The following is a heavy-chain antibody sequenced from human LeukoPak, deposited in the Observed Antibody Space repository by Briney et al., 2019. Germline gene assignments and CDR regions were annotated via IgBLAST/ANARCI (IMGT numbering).Heavy chain of an antibody. D-gene: IGHD2-21*02. Sequence: PGGSLRLSCAASGFTVSSNYMSWVRQAPGKGLEWVSVIYSGGSTYYADSVKGRFTISRDNSKNTLYLQMNSLRAEDTAVYYCAKTLWGLTLLSSDHWGQGTLVTVSS. J-gene: IGHJ4*02. CDR2: IYSGGST. V-gene: IGHV3-53*01. CDR1: GFTVSSNY. CDR3: AKTLWGLTLLSSDH.